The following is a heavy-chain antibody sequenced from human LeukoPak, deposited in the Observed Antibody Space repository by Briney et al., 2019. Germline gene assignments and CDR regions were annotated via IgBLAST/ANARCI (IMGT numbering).Heavy chain of an antibody. Sequence: PSETLSLTCTVSGGSISSGDYYWSWIRQPPGKGLEWIGYIYYIGNTFYNPSLKNRVTISVDTSKNQFSLELSSVTAADTAVYYCANAYCGGDCTPYWYFDLWGRGTLVTVSS. CDR2: IYYIGNT. CDR1: GGSISSGDYY. J-gene: IGHJ2*01. D-gene: IGHD2-21*02. CDR3: ANAYCGGDCTPYWYFDL. V-gene: IGHV4-30-4*01.